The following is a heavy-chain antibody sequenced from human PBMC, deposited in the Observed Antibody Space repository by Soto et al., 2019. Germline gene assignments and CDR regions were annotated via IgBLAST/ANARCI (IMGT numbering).Heavy chain of an antibody. J-gene: IGHJ4*02. CDR2: ISWNSGSI. Sequence: PGGSLRLSRAASGFTFDDYAMHWVRQAPGKGLEWVSGISWNSGSIGYADSVKGRFTVSRDNAKNSLYLRMNSLRAEDTALYYCAKAPGPKQLVPNYFDYWGQGMLVTVSS. D-gene: IGHD6-13*01. V-gene: IGHV3-9*01. CDR3: AKAPGPKQLVPNYFDY. CDR1: GFTFDDYA.